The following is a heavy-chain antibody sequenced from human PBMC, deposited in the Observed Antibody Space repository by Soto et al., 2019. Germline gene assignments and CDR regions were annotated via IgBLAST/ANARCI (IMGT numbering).Heavy chain of an antibody. Sequence: GESLKISCKGSGYSFATYWIGWVRQMPGKGLEWMGIIYPGDSDTRYSPSFQGQVTISADKSINTAYLQWSSLKASDSAMYYCATGGYCTTTSCYNFFDYWGQGSLVTVSS. J-gene: IGHJ4*02. CDR3: ATGGYCTTTSCYNFFDY. CDR1: GYSFATYW. D-gene: IGHD2-2*02. CDR2: IYPGDSDT. V-gene: IGHV5-51*01.